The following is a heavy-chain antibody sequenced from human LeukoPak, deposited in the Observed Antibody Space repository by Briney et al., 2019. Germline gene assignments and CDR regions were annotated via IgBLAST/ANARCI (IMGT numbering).Heavy chain of an antibody. Sequence: SGGSLTLSCAASGFTFSSYSMNWVRQAPGKGLEWVSYISSSSSYIYYADSVKGRFTISRDNAKNSLYLQMNSLRAEDTAVYYCARGDDYGGNSGTYFDYWGQGTLVSVSS. CDR3: ARGDDYGGNSGTYFDY. CDR1: GFTFSSYS. CDR2: ISSSSSYI. V-gene: IGHV3-21*01. D-gene: IGHD4-23*01. J-gene: IGHJ4*02.